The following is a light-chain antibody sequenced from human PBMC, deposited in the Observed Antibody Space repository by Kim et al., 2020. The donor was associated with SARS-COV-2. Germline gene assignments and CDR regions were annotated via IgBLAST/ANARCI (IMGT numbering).Light chain of an antibody. CDR1: KLGDKY. J-gene: IGLJ1*01. CDR3: QAWDSSIYV. CDR2: RDN. V-gene: IGLV3-1*01. Sequence: SYELTQPPSVSVSPGQTASITCSGDKLGDKYASWYQQNPGQSPVVVLFRDNRRPSGIPERFSGSNPGNPATLTISGTQAMDEADYYCQAWDSSIYV.